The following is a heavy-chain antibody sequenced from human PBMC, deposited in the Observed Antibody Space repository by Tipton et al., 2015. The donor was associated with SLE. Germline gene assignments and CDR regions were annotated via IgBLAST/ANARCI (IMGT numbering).Heavy chain of an antibody. D-gene: IGHD3-10*01. CDR2: IYYSGST. J-gene: IGHJ3*02. Sequence: TLSLTCTVSGGSISSYYWSWIRQPPGKGLEWIGYIYYSGSTNYNPSLKSRVTISVDTSKNQFSLKLSSVTAADTAVYYCATGDGNDAFDTWGQGTMVTVSS. CDR3: ATGDGNDAFDT. CDR1: GGSISSYY. V-gene: IGHV4-59*01.